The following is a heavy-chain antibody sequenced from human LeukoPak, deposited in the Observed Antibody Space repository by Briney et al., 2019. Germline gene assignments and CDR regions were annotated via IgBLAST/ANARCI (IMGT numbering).Heavy chain of an antibody. CDR3: ARDLGPHSSSPNSGAFDI. CDR1: GFTFSDYY. D-gene: IGHD6-6*01. Sequence: PGGSLRLSCAASGFTFSDYYMTWIRQAPGKGLEWVSYITSSATTYYADSVKGRFTISRDNAKTSLCLQMNSLRAEDTAVYYCARDLGPHSSSPNSGAFDIWGQGTMVTVSS. J-gene: IGHJ3*02. CDR2: ITSSATT. V-gene: IGHV3-11*04.